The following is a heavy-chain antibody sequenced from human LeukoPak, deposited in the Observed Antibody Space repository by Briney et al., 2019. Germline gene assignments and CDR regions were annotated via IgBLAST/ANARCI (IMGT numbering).Heavy chain of an antibody. CDR1: GFTFSSYA. Sequence: GGSLRLSCAASGFTFSSYAMSWVRQAPGKGLEWVSAISGSGGSTYYADSGKGRFTISRNHSKNPLYLQMNSLRAEDTAVYYCASPIDILTGYTHYWGQGTLVTVSS. CDR2: ISGSGGST. J-gene: IGHJ4*02. D-gene: IGHD3-9*01. V-gene: IGHV3-23*01. CDR3: ASPIDILTGYTHY.